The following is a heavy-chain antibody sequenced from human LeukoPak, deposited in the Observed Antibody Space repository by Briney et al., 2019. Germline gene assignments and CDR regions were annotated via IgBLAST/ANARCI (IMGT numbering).Heavy chain of an antibody. J-gene: IGHJ4*02. CDR2: INTDGRST. Sequence: GGSLRLSCAASGFTFSSHWMHWVRQAPGKGLVWVSRINTDGRSTTYADSVKGRFTVSRDNAKNTLYLQMNSLRAEDTAVYYCARGRYSRSWWNHYYLDYWGQGTLVNVSS. D-gene: IGHD1-26*01. CDR1: GFTFSSHW. CDR3: ARGRYSRSWWNHYYLDY. V-gene: IGHV3-74*03.